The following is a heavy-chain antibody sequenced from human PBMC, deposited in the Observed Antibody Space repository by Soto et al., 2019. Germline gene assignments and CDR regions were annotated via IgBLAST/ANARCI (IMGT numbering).Heavy chain of an antibody. D-gene: IGHD6-19*01. CDR2: LSGSGSTT. CDR3: AKVTEGLRTGWLEG. J-gene: IGHJ4*02. V-gene: IGHV3-23*01. CDR1: GFTFSSYA. Sequence: PGGSLRLSCAGAGFTFSSYAMNWVRQAPGKGLEWVSALSGSGSTTYYADSVKGRFTISRDNSKNTLYLQMNSLRAEDTAVYYCAKVTEGLRTGWLEGWGQGT.